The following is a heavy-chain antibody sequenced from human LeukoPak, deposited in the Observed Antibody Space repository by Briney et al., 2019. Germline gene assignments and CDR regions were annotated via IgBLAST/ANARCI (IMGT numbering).Heavy chain of an antibody. CDR1: GFTFSSDG. Sequence: GGSLRLSCAASGFTFSSDGMHWVRQAPGKGLEWVAFIRYDGSNKYYADSVKGRFTISRDNSKNTLYLQMNSLRAEDTAVYYCAKDHGSSWYEGYYFDYWGQGTLVTVSS. CDR2: IRYDGSNK. D-gene: IGHD6-13*01. V-gene: IGHV3-30*02. J-gene: IGHJ4*02. CDR3: AKDHGSSWYEGYYFDY.